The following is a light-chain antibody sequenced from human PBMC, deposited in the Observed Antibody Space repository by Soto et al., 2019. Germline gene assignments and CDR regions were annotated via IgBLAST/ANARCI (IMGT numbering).Light chain of an antibody. V-gene: IGLV1-47*01. CDR2: ATD. CDR3: AAWDGSLRGRV. Sequence: QSVLTQPPSASGAPGQTVTISCSGRPSSFRSESVCWYRDIPETAPKLIIYATDQRPSGVPDRFSGFKSGTSASLAISGLRAEDEADYYCAAWDGSLRGRVFGGGTKVTVL. J-gene: IGLJ3*02. CDR1: PSSFRSES.